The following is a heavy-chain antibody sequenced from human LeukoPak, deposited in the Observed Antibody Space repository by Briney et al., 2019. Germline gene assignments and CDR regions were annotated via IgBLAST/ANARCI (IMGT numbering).Heavy chain of an antibody. CDR3: ARAATFYVWGSYRDDY. CDR2: ISSSSSYI. V-gene: IGHV3-21*01. J-gene: IGHJ4*02. Sequence: GSLRLSCAASGFTFSSYSMNWVRQAPGKGLEWVSSISSSSSYIYYADSVKGRFTISRDNAKSSLYLQMNSLRAEDTAVYYCARAATFYVWGSYRDDYWGQGTLVTVSS. CDR1: GFTFSSYS. D-gene: IGHD3-16*02.